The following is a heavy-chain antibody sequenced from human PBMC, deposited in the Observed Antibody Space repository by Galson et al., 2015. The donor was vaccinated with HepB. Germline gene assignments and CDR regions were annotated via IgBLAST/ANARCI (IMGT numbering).Heavy chain of an antibody. V-gene: IGHV3-33*01. J-gene: IGHJ3*02. CDR2: IWYDGSNK. D-gene: IGHD6-13*01. CDR3: ARDRGSSWCDAFDI. Sequence: SLRLSCAASGFTFSSYGMHWVRQAPGKGLEWVAVIWYDGSNKYYADSVKGRFTISRDHSKNTLYLQMNSLRAEDTAVYYCARDRGSSWCDAFDIWGQGTMVTVSS. CDR1: GFTFSSYG.